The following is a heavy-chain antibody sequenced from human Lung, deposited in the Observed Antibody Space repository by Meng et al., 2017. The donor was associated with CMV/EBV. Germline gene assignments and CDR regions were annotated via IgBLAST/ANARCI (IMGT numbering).Heavy chain of an antibody. J-gene: IGHJ5*02. CDR3: VRDRIGWFDP. D-gene: IGHD2-15*01. CDR2: IIPTFNTI. CDR1: GDTFSNLA. V-gene: IGHV1-69*05. Sequence: SRKASGDTFSNLAISWVRQTPGQGLEWMGGIIPTFNTIKYAQKFQGRLTITTDRSTSTAYMDLSSLRSDDTAVYYCVRDRIGWFDPWGQGTLVTVSS.